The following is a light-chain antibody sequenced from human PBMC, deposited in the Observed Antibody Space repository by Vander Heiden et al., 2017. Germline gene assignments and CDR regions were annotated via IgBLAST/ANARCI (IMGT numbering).Light chain of an antibody. CDR3: QQYDSYPVT. CDR1: QGISSY. J-gene: IGKJ1*01. CDR2: AAS. V-gene: IGKV1-8*01. Sequence: TGDRVTITCRASQGISSYLAWYQQKPGKAPKLLIYAASTLQSGVPSRFSGSGSGTDFTLTISCLQSEDFATYYCQQYDSYPVTFGQGTKVEIK.